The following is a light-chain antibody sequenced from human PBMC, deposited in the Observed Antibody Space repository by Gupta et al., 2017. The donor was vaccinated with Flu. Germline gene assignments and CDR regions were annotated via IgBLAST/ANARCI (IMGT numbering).Light chain of an antibody. CDR1: QSISSY. J-gene: IGKJ4*01. V-gene: IGKV3-11*01. CDR3: QQQYNWPPLI. CDR2: DAS. Sequence: EIVLTQSPATLSLSPGERATLSCRASQSISSYLAWYQQKPGQAPRLLIFDASNRATGIPARFSGSGSGTDFTLTISSLEPEDFAVYYCQQQYNWPPLIFGGGTKVEIK.